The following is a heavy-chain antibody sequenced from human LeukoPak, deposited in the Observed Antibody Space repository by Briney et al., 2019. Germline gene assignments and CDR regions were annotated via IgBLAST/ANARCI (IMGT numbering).Heavy chain of an antibody. V-gene: IGHV3-21*01. CDR1: GFTFGSYS. D-gene: IGHD1-1*01. CDR3: ARGPKYIASTGPHYFDY. Sequence: GGSLRLSCAASGFTFGSYSMNWVRQAPGKGLEWVSSISHGSSYIYYADSAKGRFTISRDNAENSLYLQMNSLRAEDTAVYYCARGPKYIASTGPHYFDYWGQGTLVTVSS. CDR2: ISHGSSYI. J-gene: IGHJ4*02.